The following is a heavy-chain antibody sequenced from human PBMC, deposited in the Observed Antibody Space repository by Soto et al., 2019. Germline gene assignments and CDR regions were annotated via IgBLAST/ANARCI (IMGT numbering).Heavy chain of an antibody. Sequence: GGSLRLSCAASGFTFSSYSMNWVRQAPGKGLEWVSSISSSSSYIYYADSVKGRFTISRDNAKNSLYLQMNSLRAEDTAVYYCARDTAGYCSSTRCYIPAYYYGMDVWGQGTTVTVSS. V-gene: IGHV3-21*01. CDR1: GFTFSSYS. J-gene: IGHJ6*02. CDR2: ISSSSSYI. D-gene: IGHD2-2*02. CDR3: ARDTAGYCSSTRCYIPAYYYGMDV.